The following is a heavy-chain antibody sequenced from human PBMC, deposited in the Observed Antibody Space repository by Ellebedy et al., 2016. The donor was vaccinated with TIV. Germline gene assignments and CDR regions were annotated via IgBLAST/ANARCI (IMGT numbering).Heavy chain of an antibody. J-gene: IGHJ1*01. CDR3: ARGLYSYGFAEYLQH. Sequence: GESLKISCAASGFTFSSYAMIWVRQAPGKGLEWVSTVSSSGYSTFYADSVKGRFTISRDNSKNTLYLQMNSLRAEDTAVYYCARGLYSYGFAEYLQHWGQGNLVTVSS. V-gene: IGHV3-23*01. CDR1: GFTFSSYA. D-gene: IGHD5-18*01. CDR2: VSSSGYST.